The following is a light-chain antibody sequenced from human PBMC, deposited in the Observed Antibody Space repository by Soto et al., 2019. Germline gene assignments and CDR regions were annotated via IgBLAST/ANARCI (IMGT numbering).Light chain of an antibody. CDR2: NVY. Sequence: QSVLTQPASVPGSPGQSITIFCTGTSSDIGIYNFVSWYQQHPGKAPKLMIYNVYSRPSGVSSRFSGSKSGNTASLTISWLQAEDEADYYCNSYTSASTYDFGTGTKVTVL. CDR3: NSYTSASTYD. CDR1: SSDIGIYNF. J-gene: IGLJ1*01. V-gene: IGLV2-14*03.